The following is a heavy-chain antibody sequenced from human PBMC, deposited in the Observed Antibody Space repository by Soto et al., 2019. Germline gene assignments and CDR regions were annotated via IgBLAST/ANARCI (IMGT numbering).Heavy chain of an antibody. CDR1: GFTFSDYY. J-gene: IGHJ4*02. CDR3: ARVDGYNYALDY. V-gene: IGHV3-11*06. Sequence: GGSLRLSCAASGFTFSDYYMSWIRQSPGKGLEWVSYISSSSSYTNYADSVKGRFTISRDNAKNSLYLQMNSLRAEDTAVYYCARVDGYNYALDYWGQGTLVTVSS. CDR2: ISSSSSYT. D-gene: IGHD5-12*01.